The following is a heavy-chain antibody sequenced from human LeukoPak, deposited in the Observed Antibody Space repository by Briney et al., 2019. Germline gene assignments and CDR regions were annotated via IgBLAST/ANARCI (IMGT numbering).Heavy chain of an antibody. V-gene: IGHV3-7*01. CDR1: GLNFNLYS. J-gene: IGHJ6*01. CDR2: INQDGSDT. CDR3: ARAVGPHTVDV. Sequence: GGSLSLSRAASGLNFNLYSMGGVPPAPGRGVEGVANINQDGSDTYYVDSVKGRLTISRDNAKNTLFLQMNSLRAEDTAVFYCARAVGPHTVDVWGQGTTVTVSS. D-gene: IGHD2-2*01.